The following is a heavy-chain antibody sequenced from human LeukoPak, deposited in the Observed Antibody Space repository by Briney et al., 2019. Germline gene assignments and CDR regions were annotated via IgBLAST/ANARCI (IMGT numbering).Heavy chain of an antibody. Sequence: ASVKVSCKASGYTFTSYGISWVRQAPGQGLEWMGWISAYNGNTNYAQKLQGRVTMTTDTSTSTAYMELRSLRSDDTAVYYCARVVGLVVVAATRAPGHYYSMDVWGQGTTVTVSS. D-gene: IGHD2-15*01. CDR3: ARVVGLVVVAATRAPGHYYSMDV. J-gene: IGHJ6*02. V-gene: IGHV1-18*01. CDR2: ISAYNGNT. CDR1: GYTFTSYG.